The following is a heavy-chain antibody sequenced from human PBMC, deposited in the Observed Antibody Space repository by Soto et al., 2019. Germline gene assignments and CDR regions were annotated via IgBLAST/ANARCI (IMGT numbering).Heavy chain of an antibody. D-gene: IGHD3-3*01. CDR3: ARSNSPYDFWSGYSRRYYYYYMDV. Sequence: SQTLSLTCAISGDSVSSNSAAWNWIRQSPSRGLEWLGRTYYRSKWYNDYAVSVKSRITINPDTSKNQFSLQLNSVTPEDTAVYYCARSNSPYDFWSGYSRRYYYYYMDVWGKGTTVTV. CDR1: GDSVSSNSAA. V-gene: IGHV6-1*01. CDR2: TYYRSKWYN. J-gene: IGHJ6*03.